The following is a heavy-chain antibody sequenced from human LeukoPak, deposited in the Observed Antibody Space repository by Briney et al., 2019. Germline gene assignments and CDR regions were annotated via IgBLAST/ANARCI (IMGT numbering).Heavy chain of an antibody. CDR2: IYYSGKT. Sequence: SETLSLTCTVSGYSISSGYYWGWIRQPPGKGLEWIGSIYYSGKTYYNPSLKSRVTISVDTSKNHFSLKLSSVTAADTAVYYCATFAGEHQAPFDYWGQGTLVTVSS. V-gene: IGHV4-38-2*02. CDR1: GYSISSGYY. J-gene: IGHJ4*02. CDR3: ATFAGEHQAPFDY. D-gene: IGHD1-26*01.